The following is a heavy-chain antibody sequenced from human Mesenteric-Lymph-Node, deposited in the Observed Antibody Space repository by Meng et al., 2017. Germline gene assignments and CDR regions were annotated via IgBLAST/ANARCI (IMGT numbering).Heavy chain of an antibody. CDR2: INHSGST. CDR3: ARDYPRGGDCYSIWSCAFDI. V-gene: IGHV4-34*01. D-gene: IGHD2-21*02. Sequence: SETLSLTCAVYGGSFSGYYWSWIRQPPGKGLEWIGEINHSGSTNYNPSLKSRVTISVDTSKNQFSLKLSSVTAADTAVYYCARDYPRGGDCYSIWSCAFDIWGQGTMVTVSS. CDR1: GGSFSGYY. J-gene: IGHJ3*02.